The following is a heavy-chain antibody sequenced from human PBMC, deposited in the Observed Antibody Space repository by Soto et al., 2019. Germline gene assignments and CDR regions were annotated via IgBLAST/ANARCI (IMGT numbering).Heavy chain of an antibody. V-gene: IGHV3-23*01. J-gene: IGHJ4*02. CDR3: AKGSKFTIFSPNDY. Sequence: VQLLESGGGLVQPGGSLRLSCAASGFTFSTYAMAWVRQAPGKGLEWVSALIGNSGTTYSADSVKGRFTISRDNSRNTLYLQMSSLRADDTALYYGAKGSKFTIFSPNDYWGQGTLVTVSS. D-gene: IGHD3-3*01. CDR2: LIGNSGTT. CDR1: GFTFSTYA.